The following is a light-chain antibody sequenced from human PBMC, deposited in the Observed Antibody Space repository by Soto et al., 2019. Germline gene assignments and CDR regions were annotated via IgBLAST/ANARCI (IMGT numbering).Light chain of an antibody. CDR1: SCNIGSNT. CDR2: SNN. CDR3: AAWDDSLNGHVV. Sequence: QSVLTQPPSASGTPGQRVTISCSGSSCNIGSNTVNSYQQLPGTAPKLLIYSNNQRPSGVPDRFSGSKSGTSASLAIIGLQSEDEADYYYAAWDDSLNGHVVFGGGTKLTVL. V-gene: IGLV1-44*01. J-gene: IGLJ2*01.